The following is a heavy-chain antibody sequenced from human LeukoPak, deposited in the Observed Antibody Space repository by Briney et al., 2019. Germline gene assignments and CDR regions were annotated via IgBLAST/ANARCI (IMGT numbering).Heavy chain of an antibody. J-gene: IGHJ4*02. D-gene: IGHD6-13*01. CDR3: AMYGSIAAVDVDY. Sequence: SETLSLTCAVSGGSISGSGYYWGWIRQPPGKGLEWIGSIYYSGSTYYKPSLKSRVTISVDTSKNQFSLKLSSVTAADTAVYYRAMYGSIAAVDVDYWGQGTLVTVSS. V-gene: IGHV4-39*01. CDR2: IYYSGST. CDR1: GGSISGSGYY.